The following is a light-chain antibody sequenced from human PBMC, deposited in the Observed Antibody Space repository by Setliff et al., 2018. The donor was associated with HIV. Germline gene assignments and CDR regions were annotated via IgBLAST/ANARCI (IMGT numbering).Light chain of an antibody. CDR1: SSDAGFYNY. CDR3: SSYTSSSTYV. J-gene: IGLJ1*01. V-gene: IGLV2-14*01. CDR2: EVS. Sequence: QSALAQPASVSGSPGQSVTISCTGTSSDAGFYNYVSWYQQHPGKAPKLMIYEVSNRPSGVSDRFSGSKPGNTASLTISGLQAEDEADYYCSSYTSSSTYVFGTGTKGTVL.